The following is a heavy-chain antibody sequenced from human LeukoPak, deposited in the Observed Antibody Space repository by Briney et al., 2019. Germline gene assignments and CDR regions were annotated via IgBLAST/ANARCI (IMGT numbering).Heavy chain of an antibody. CDR2: IYYSGST. CDR3: ARVTTYYDFDY. Sequence: PSETLSLTCTVSGGSISSGDYYWSWIRQPPGKGLEWIGYIYYSGSTYYNPSLKSRVTISVGTSKNQFSLKLSSVTAADTAVYYCARVTTYYDFDYWGQGTLVTVSS. V-gene: IGHV4-30-4*01. D-gene: IGHD3-22*01. CDR1: GGSISSGDYY. J-gene: IGHJ4*02.